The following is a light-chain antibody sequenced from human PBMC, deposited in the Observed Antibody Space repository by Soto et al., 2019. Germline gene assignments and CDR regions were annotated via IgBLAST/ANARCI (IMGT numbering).Light chain of an antibody. J-gene: IGLJ1*01. CDR1: SSDVGGYNY. CDR2: EVT. V-gene: IGLV2-14*01. CDR3: SSYTRSSSYV. Sequence: QSVLTQPASVSGSPGQSITISCTGTSSDVGGYNYVSWYQQHPGKAPKFMIYEVTNRPSGVSNRFSGSKSGNTASLTISGLQAEDEAYYYRSSYTRSSSYVFGTGTKVTVL.